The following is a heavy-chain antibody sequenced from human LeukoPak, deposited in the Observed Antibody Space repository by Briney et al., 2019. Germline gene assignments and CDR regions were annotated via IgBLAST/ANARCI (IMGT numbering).Heavy chain of an antibody. CDR2: VNLNSGGT. J-gene: IGHJ4*02. CDR1: GYTFTDYY. V-gene: IGHV1-2*02. D-gene: IGHD5-18*01. CDR3: ARVALAGSRIHLLDN. Sequence: ASVKVSCKASGYTFTDYYMYWVRQAPGQGPEWMGWVNLNSGGTQYVQKFQGRVTMTRDTSISTAYMELTSLTSDDTAMCFCARVALAGSRIHLLDNWGQGTLVTVSS.